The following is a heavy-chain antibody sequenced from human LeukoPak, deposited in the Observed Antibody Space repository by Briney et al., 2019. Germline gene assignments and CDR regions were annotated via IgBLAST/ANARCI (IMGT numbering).Heavy chain of an antibody. CDR2: IASSGSTTE. Sequence: PGGSLRLSCAASGFTFSDYYMSWIRQAPGKGLEWISYIASSGSTTEYHADSVKGRFTISRDNAKNSLYLQMNSLRAEDTAVYYCARGLSTSSSWYFEPDRLHYGMDVWGQGTTVTVSS. CDR1: GFTFSDYY. CDR3: ARGLSTSSSWYFEPDRLHYGMDV. V-gene: IGHV3-11*01. D-gene: IGHD6-13*01. J-gene: IGHJ6*02.